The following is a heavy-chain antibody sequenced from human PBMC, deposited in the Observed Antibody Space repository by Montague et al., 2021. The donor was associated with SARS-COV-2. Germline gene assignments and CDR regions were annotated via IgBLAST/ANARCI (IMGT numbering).Heavy chain of an antibody. CDR2: ISSSGYT. Sequence: SETLSLTCTVSGGSIRSSSFDWGWIRQPPGKGLEWIGSISSSGYTYYNPSLKSRVTIFVDTSKNQFSLKLSSVTAADTAVYYCARDYDDYLDFWGQGNLVTVSS. D-gene: IGHD4-17*01. CDR1: GGSIRSSSFD. J-gene: IGHJ4*02. V-gene: IGHV4-39*01. CDR3: ARDYDDYLDF.